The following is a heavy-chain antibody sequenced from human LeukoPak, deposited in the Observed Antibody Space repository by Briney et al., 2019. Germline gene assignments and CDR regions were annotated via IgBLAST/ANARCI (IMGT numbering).Heavy chain of an antibody. CDR3: ASRTPFDY. CDR1: GGTFSSYA. Sequence: SSVTVSCKASGGTFSSYAISWVRQAPGQGLEWMGRIIPILGIANYAQKFQGRVTITADKSTSTAYMELSSLRSEDTAVYYCASRTPFDYWGQGTLVTVSS. CDR2: IIPILGIA. V-gene: IGHV1-69*04. J-gene: IGHJ4*02.